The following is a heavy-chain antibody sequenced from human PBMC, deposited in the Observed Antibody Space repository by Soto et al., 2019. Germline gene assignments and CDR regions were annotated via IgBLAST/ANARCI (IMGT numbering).Heavy chain of an antibody. D-gene: IGHD6-19*01. CDR1: GYTFTSYA. J-gene: IGHJ4*02. CDR3: ARDLGGWPDY. Sequence: QVQLVQSGTEVKKPGASVKVSCKASGYTFTSYAMHWVRQAPGQRLEWMGWINPGNGNTKYSQKFQGRVTITRDTSASTDYMELSSLRSEDTAVYCCARDLGGWPDYWGQGTLVTVSS. CDR2: INPGNGNT. V-gene: IGHV1-3*01.